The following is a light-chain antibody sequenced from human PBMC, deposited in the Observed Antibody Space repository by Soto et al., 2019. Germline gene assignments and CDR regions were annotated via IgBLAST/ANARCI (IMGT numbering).Light chain of an antibody. CDR3: SSYGGSNNLL. CDR2: DVI. V-gene: IGLV2-8*01. Sequence: QSALTQPPSASGSPGQSVTISCPGTSRDIGGYDFVSWYQQHPGKAPKLLIYDVIKRPSGVPDRFSGSKSGNTASLTVSGLQTDDEADYYCSSYGGSNNLLFGGGTKLTVL. J-gene: IGLJ2*01. CDR1: SRDIGGYDF.